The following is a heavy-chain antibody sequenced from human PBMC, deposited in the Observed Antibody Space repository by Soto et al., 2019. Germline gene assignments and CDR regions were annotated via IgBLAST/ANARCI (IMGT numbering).Heavy chain of an antibody. CDR1: GFIFSSYA. D-gene: IGHD3-10*01. J-gene: IGHJ5*02. CDR3: ARDSGNSRTRRMNNWFDP. CDR2: ISYDGGNK. V-gene: IGHV3-30-3*01. Sequence: QVQLVESGGGVVQPGRSLRLSCAASGFIFSSYAMHWVRQAPGKGLEWVAVISYDGGNKYFADSVKGRFTISRDNSENTLYLQMNSLRDEDTAVYYCARDSGNSRTRRMNNWFDPWGQGTLVTVSS.